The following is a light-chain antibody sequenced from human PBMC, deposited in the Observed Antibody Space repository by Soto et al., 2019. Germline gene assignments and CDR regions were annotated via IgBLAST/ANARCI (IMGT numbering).Light chain of an antibody. V-gene: IGLV2-14*01. CDR3: ISYTVSRSYV. J-gene: IGLJ1*01. CDR1: SSDIGAYGH. CDR2: SVS. Sequence: QSALTQPASVSGSPGQSITISCSGTSSDIGAYGHVAWFQQFPGKTPKLMIYSVSNRPSGVSHRFSGSKSGNTASLTISGLQPEDEADYYCISYTVSRSYVFGTGTKVTVL.